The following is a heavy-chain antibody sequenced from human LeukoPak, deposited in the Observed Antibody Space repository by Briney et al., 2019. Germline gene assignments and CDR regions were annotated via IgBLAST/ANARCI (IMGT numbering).Heavy chain of an antibody. CDR1: GYTFTSYG. V-gene: IGHV1-18*01. Sequence: ASVKVSCKASGYTFTSYGISWVRQAPGQGLEWMGWISAYNGNTNYAQKLQGRVTMTTDTSTSTAYMELRSQRSDDTAVYYCARDPPGIAAAGSDYWGQGTLVTVSS. CDR2: ISAYNGNT. CDR3: ARDPPGIAAAGSDY. J-gene: IGHJ4*02. D-gene: IGHD6-13*01.